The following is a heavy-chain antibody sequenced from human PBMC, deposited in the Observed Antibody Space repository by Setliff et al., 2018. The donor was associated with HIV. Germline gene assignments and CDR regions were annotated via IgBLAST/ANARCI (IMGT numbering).Heavy chain of an antibody. Sequence: SETLSLTCTVSGDSISSNNYYWAWIRQSPGKGLEWIGCIFYGGITTHNPSLKSRVTISVDTSQNQFSLKLSSVTAADTAIYYCARRIYGNNPYFDYWSQGTLVTVSS. CDR3: ARRIYGNNPYFDY. CDR2: IFYGGIT. CDR1: GDSISSNNYY. D-gene: IGHD4-17*01. V-gene: IGHV4-39*07. J-gene: IGHJ4*02.